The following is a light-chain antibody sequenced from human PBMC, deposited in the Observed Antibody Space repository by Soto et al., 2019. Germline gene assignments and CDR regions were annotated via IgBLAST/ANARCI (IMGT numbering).Light chain of an antibody. CDR1: QRVSSSY. V-gene: IGKV3-20*01. CDR3: QQYGSSGT. CDR2: GAS. Sequence: EIVLTQSPGTLSLSPGERATLSCRASQRVSSSYLAWYQQKPGQAPRLLIYGASSRATGIPGRFSGSGSGTDFTLTISRLEPEDFAVYYCQQYGSSGTFGQGTKVGI. J-gene: IGKJ1*01.